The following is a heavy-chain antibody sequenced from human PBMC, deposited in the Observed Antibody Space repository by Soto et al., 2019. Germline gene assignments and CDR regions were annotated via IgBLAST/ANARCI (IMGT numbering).Heavy chain of an antibody. Sequence: SETLSLTCAVYGGSFNGYYWNWIRQPPGKGLEWIGEINHIGSTNYNPSLKSRVSISVDTSKNHFSLRLSSVTAADTAVYYCASQRPTVTTFDYWGQGTLVTVSS. D-gene: IGHD4-17*01. J-gene: IGHJ4*02. CDR2: INHIGST. V-gene: IGHV4-34*01. CDR3: ASQRPTVTTFDY. CDR1: GGSFNGYY.